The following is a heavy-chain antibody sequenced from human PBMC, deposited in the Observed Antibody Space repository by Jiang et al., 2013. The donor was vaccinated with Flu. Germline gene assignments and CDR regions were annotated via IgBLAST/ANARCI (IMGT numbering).Heavy chain of an antibody. CDR1: GFTFSSYW. V-gene: IGHV3-7*05. Sequence: QLVESGGGLVXPGGSLRLSCATSGFTFSSYWMSWVRQAPGKGLEWVANIKQDGSEIYYVDSVKGRFTISRDNAKSSVYLQMNSLRAEDTAVYYCAKDNHYYETTHYYYYFDHWGQGTQVTVSS. J-gene: IGHJ4*02. CDR3: AKDNHYYETTHYYYYFDH. D-gene: IGHD3-16*01. CDR2: IKQDGSEI.